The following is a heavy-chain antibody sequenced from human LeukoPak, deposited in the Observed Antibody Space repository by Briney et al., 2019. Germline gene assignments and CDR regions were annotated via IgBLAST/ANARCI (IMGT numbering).Heavy chain of an antibody. Sequence: SETLPLTCTVSGGSVNSYYWSWIRQPAGKGLEWMGHIYTSGITDYNPSLQGRVTMSVDTSKNQFSLKLSSMTAADTAVYYCARAGYSSGPFDPCGQGILVTVSS. J-gene: IGHJ5*02. CDR3: ARAGYSSGPFDP. V-gene: IGHV4-4*07. CDR1: GGSVNSYY. D-gene: IGHD6-19*01. CDR2: IYTSGIT.